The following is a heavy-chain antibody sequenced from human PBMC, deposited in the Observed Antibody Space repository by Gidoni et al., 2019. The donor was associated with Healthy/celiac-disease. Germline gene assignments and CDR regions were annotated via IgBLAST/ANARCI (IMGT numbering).Heavy chain of an antibody. CDR3: ARVSWRVEGAKGDAFDI. D-gene: IGHD3-16*02. V-gene: IGHV4-61*01. J-gene: IGHJ3*02. Sequence: QVQLQESGPGLVKPSETLSLTCTFSGGSVSSASYYWSWIRQPPREGTGVDWVYLLQWEHQLPTLPQESSHISVDTAKKQFSLKLGSVTAADTAVYYCARVSWRVEGAKGDAFDIWGQGTMVTVSS. CDR1: GGSVSSASYY. CDR2: LLQWEH.